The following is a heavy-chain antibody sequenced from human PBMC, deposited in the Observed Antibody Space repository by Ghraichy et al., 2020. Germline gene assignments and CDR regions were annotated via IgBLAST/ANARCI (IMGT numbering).Heavy chain of an antibody. D-gene: IGHD3-22*01. CDR3: ARVADYDSSGYAFDI. V-gene: IGHV1-2*02. J-gene: IGHJ3*02. CDR1: GYTFTGYY. CDR2: INPNSGGT. Sequence: ASVKVSCKASGYTFTGYYMHWVRQAPGQGLEWMGWINPNSGGTNYAQKFQGRVTMTRDTSISTAYMELSRLRSDDTAVYYCARVADYDSSGYAFDIWGQGTMVTVSS.